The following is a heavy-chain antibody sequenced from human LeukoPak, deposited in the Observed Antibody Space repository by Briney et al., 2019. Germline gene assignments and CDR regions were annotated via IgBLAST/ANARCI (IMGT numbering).Heavy chain of an antibody. Sequence: GGSLRLSCAASGFTFSSYSMNWVRQAPGKGLEWVSSISSSSSYIYYADSVKGRFTISRDNAKNSLYPQMNSLRAEDTAVYYCARVDSDFGINWFDPWGQGTLVTVSS. CDR1: GFTFSSYS. J-gene: IGHJ5*02. V-gene: IGHV3-21*01. CDR3: ARVDSDFGINWFDP. D-gene: IGHD3-3*01. CDR2: ISSSSSYI.